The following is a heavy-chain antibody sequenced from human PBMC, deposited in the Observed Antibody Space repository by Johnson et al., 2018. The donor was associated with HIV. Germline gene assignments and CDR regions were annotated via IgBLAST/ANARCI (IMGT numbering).Heavy chain of an antibody. CDR1: GFTFSDAW. Sequence: VQLVESGGGLVKPGGSLRLSCEASGFTFSDAWMNWVRQVPGKGLEWVGRVKSTTDGGTTDYAAPVKGRFTISRDDSKNTLYLQMNSLKTEDTAVYYCTTGLYWNDAFDIWGQGTMVTVSS. D-gene: IGHD1-1*01. J-gene: IGHJ3*02. V-gene: IGHV3-15*01. CDR3: TTGLYWNDAFDI. CDR2: VKSTTDGGTT.